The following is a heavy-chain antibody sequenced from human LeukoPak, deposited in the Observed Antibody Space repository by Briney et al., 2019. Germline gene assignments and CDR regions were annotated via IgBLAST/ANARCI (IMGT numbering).Heavy chain of an antibody. D-gene: IGHD3-10*01. J-gene: IGHJ4*02. CDR1: GYTFTSYY. Sequence: VASVKVSCKASGYTFTSYYMHWVRQAPGQGLEWMGIINPSGGSTSYAQKFQGRVTMTRDMSTSTVYMELSSLRSEDTAVYYCAMVRGVMVFDYWGQGTLVTVSS. CDR3: AMVRGVMVFDY. V-gene: IGHV1-46*03. CDR2: INPSGGST.